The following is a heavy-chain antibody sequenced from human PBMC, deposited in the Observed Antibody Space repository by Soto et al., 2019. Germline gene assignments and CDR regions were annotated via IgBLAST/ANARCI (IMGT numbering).Heavy chain of an antibody. CDR3: ARDQDYDILTGSGRSELDS. Sequence: PGGSLRLSCAASGFSFSSYSMNWVRQAPGKGLEWVSSITSGGSFIHYADSVKGRFTISRDNAEKSLFLQMNSLRHEDTAVYYCARDQDYDILTGSGRSELDSWGQGTLVTVSS. CDR2: ITSGGSFI. D-gene: IGHD3-9*01. V-gene: IGHV3-21*01. CDR1: GFSFSSYS. J-gene: IGHJ4*02.